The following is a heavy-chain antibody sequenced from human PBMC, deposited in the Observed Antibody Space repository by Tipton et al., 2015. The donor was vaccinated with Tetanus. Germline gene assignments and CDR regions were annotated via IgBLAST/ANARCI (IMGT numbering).Heavy chain of an antibody. D-gene: IGHD2-15*01. J-gene: IGHJ6*02. CDR1: GGSISSYY. CDR2: IYTSGST. V-gene: IGHV4-4*07. Sequence: LRLSCTVSGGSISSYYWSWIRQPAGKGLEWIGRIYTSGSTNYNPSLKSRVTMSVDTSKNQFSLKLSSVTAADTAVYYCAREGYFSNGMDVWGQGTTVTVSS. CDR3: AREGYFSNGMDV.